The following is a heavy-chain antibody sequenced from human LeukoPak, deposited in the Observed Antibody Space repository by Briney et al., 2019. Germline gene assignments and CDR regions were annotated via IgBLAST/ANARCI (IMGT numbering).Heavy chain of an antibody. CDR1: GFTVSSNS. J-gene: IGHJ4*02. CDR3: ARRVRGVRKGSFDY. D-gene: IGHD3-10*01. CDR2: INHSGST. V-gene: IGHV4-34*01. Sequence: PGGSLRLSCTVSGFTVSSNSMSWVRQPPGKGLEWIGEINHSGSTNYNPSLKSRVTISVDTSKNQFSLKLSPVTAADTAVYYCARRVRGVRKGSFDYWGQGTLVTVSS.